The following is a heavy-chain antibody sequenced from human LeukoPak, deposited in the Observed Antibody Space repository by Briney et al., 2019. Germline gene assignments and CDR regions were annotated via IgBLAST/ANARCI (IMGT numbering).Heavy chain of an antibody. V-gene: IGHV3-7*01. D-gene: IGHD3-22*01. J-gene: IGHJ5*02. Sequence: GGSLRLSCVASGFPFSSYWMTWVRQVPGKGLEWLANIKQDGSEKYYVDSVKGRFTISRDNAENSLYLQMNSLTAEDTAVYYCARGPRGYDTSGGPWGQGSLVTVSS. CDR1: GFPFSSYW. CDR3: ARGPRGYDTSGGP. CDR2: IKQDGSEK.